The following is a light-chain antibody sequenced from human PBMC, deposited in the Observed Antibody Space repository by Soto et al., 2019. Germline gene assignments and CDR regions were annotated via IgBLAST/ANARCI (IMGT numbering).Light chain of an antibody. CDR3: QQYNTTPPGT. CDR2: GAS. J-gene: IGKJ1*01. Sequence: EMVMTQSPATLSVSPGERATLSCRASQSVSSNLAWYQQKPGQAPRLLIYGASTRATGIPARFSGSGSGTEFSLPISSLQSEDFAVYYCQQYNTTPPGTFGQGTKVEIK. CDR1: QSVSSN. V-gene: IGKV3-15*01.